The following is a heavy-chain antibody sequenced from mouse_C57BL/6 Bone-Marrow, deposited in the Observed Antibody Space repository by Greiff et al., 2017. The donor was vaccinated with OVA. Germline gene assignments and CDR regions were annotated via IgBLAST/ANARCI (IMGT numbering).Heavy chain of an antibody. D-gene: IGHD2-2*01. CDR1: GFNIKDDY. CDR3: TTWGLRRAWFAY. CDR2: IDPENGDT. Sequence: EVQLQQSGAELVRPGASVKLSCTASGFNIKDDYMHWVKQRPEQGLEWIGWIDPENGDTEYASKFQGKATIPADTSSNTAYLQLSSLTSEDTAVYYCTTWGLRRAWFAYWGQGTLVTVSA. J-gene: IGHJ3*01. V-gene: IGHV14-4*01.